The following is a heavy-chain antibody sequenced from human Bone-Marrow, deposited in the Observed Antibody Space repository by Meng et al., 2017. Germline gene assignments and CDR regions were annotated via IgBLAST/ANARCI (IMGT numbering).Heavy chain of an antibody. V-gene: IGHV3-9*01. CDR1: GFTFDDYA. CDR2: ISWNSGSI. Sequence: SLKISCAASGFTFDDYAMHWVRQAPGKGLVWVSGISWNSGSIGYADSVKGRFTISRDNAKNSLYLQMNSLRAEDTALYYCAKDTFPTWELPEAWGQGTLVTVSS. J-gene: IGHJ5*02. D-gene: IGHD1-26*01. CDR3: AKDTFPTWELPEA.